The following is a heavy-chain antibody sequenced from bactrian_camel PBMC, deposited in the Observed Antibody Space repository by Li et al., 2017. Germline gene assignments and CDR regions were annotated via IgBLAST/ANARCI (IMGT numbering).Heavy chain of an antibody. CDR2: ISRYGGT. D-gene: IGHD3*01. J-gene: IGHJ4*01. Sequence: HVQLVESGGGTVQPGRSLRLSCAASGNTYRLNCLGWFRQSPGKDREQVATISRYGGTTYADSVKGRFTISQEGAKNTVYLQMNSLQPDDTGMYYCAGTGPYCNLAAKTRTYTNWGQGTQVTVS. CDR1: GNTYRLNC. CDR3: AGTGPYCNLAAKTRTYTN. V-gene: IGHV3S53*01.